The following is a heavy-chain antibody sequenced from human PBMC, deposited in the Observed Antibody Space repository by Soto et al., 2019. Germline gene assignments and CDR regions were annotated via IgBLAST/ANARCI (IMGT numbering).Heavy chain of an antibody. CDR1: WYTLTNYY. CDR3: ARDHYYDSSGYYGIDY. J-gene: IGHJ4*02. Sequence: ASGEDSCQGSWYTLTNYYMHLGGQAPGAGLEWMGIINPSGGSTSYAQKFQGRVTMTRDTSTSTVYMELSSLRSEDTAVYYCARDHYYDSSGYYGIDYWGQGTLVTRLL. D-gene: IGHD3-22*01. V-gene: IGHV1-46*01. CDR2: INPSGGST.